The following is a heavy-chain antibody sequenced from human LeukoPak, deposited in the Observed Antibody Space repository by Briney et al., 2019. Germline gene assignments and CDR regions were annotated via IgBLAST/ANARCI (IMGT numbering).Heavy chain of an antibody. J-gene: IGHJ5*02. CDR2: INPSGGST. D-gene: IGHD3-10*01. V-gene: IGHV1-46*01. CDR3: ARAHMGSGSYFWFDP. CDR1: GYTFTSYY. Sequence: ASVKVSCKASGYTFTSYYMHWVRQSPGQGLEWMGIINPSGGSTSYAQKFQGRVTMTRDTSTSTVYMELSSLRSEDTAVYYCARAHMGSGSYFWFDPWGQGTLVTVSS.